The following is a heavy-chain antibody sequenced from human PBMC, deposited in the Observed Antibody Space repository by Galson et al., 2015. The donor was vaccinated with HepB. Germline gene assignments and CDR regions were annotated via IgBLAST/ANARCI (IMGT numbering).Heavy chain of an antibody. D-gene: IGHD6-19*01. CDR2: IYPGDSDT. V-gene: IGHV5-51*01. CDR1: GYSFTSYW. Sequence: QSGAEVKKPGESLKISCKGSGYSFTSYWIGWVRQMPGKGLEWMGIIYPGDSDTRYGPSFQGQVTISADKSISTAYLQWSSLKASDTAMYYCARQGGSSGWSNDAFDIWGQGTMVTVSS. J-gene: IGHJ3*02. CDR3: ARQGGSSGWSNDAFDI.